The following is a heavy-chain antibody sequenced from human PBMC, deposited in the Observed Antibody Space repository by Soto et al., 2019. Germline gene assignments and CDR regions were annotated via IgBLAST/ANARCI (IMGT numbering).Heavy chain of an antibody. Sequence: WETLSLTCTVSGGSISSYFYIWVRQPPGKGLEWIGSVYYTGTTDYNPSLKSRVTISVDTSKTQFSLNLRSVTAADTAVYYCARDLAAVPRAFDYWGRGTLVTVS. J-gene: IGHJ4*02. V-gene: IGHV4-59*01. CDR3: ARDLAAVPRAFDY. CDR2: VYYTGTT. CDR1: GGSISSYF. D-gene: IGHD6-13*01.